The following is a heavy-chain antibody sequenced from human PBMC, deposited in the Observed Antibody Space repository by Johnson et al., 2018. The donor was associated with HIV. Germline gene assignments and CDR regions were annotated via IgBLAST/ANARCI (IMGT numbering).Heavy chain of an antibody. J-gene: IGHJ3*02. V-gene: IGHV3-30*04. CDR1: GFTFSRYA. D-gene: IGHD3-22*01. CDR3: ARGGRGVRITMIVVVPNDAFDI. Sequence: QVQLVESGGGVVQPGRSLRLSCAASGFTFSRYAMHWVRQAPGKGLEWVAVISYDGSNKYYADSVKGRFTISRDNSKNTLYLQMNSRRAEDTAVYYCARGGRGVRITMIVVVPNDAFDIWGHGTMVTVSS. CDR2: ISYDGSNK.